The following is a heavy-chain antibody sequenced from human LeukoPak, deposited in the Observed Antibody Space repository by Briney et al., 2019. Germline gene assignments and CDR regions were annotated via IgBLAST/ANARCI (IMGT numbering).Heavy chain of an antibody. CDR2: INHSGST. D-gene: IGHD3-22*01. Sequence: SETLSLTCAVYGGSFSGYYWSWIRQPPGKGLEWIGEINHSGSTNYNPSLKSRVTISVDTSKNQFSLKLSSVTAADTAVYYCARIPPQAYYYDSSGYYSDAFDIWGQGTMVTVSS. CDR1: GGSFSGYY. J-gene: IGHJ3*02. CDR3: ARIPPQAYYYDSSGYYSDAFDI. V-gene: IGHV4-34*01.